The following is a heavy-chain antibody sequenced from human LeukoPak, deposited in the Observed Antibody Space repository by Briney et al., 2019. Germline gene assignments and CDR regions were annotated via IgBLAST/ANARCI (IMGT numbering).Heavy chain of an antibody. CDR1: GFTFSSYG. D-gene: IGHD6-19*01. J-gene: IGHJ4*02. CDR3: AKGYGSGWARYYFDY. Sequence: GGSLRLSCAASGFTFSSYGMHWVRQAPGKGLEWVAVISYDGSNKYYADPEKGRFTISRDNSKNTLYLQMNSLRAEDTAVYYCAKGYGSGWARYYFDYWGQGTLVTVSS. V-gene: IGHV3-30*12. CDR2: ISYDGSNK.